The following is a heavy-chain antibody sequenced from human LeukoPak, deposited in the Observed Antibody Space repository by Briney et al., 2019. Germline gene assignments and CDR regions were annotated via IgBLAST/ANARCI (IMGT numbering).Heavy chain of an antibody. Sequence: GGSLPLTCAASGFPFSTYEMNWVRQAPGKGLGWISHISSSGSTIYYADPVKGRFTISRDNTKNALYLQMNSLRAEDTAVYYCARGGDFWGQGTLVTVSS. CDR3: ARGGDF. J-gene: IGHJ4*02. CDR2: ISSSGSTI. CDR1: GFPFSTYE. V-gene: IGHV3-48*03. D-gene: IGHD3-10*01.